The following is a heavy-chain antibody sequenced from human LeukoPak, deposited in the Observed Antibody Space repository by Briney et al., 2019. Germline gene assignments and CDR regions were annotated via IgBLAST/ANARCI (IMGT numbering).Heavy chain of an antibody. CDR3: ARETNNDYYMDV. CDR2: IYYSGST. V-gene: IGHV4-59*01. D-gene: IGHD1/OR15-1a*01. Sequence: SETLSLTCTVSGGSISSYYWSWIRQPPGKGLEWIGYIYYSGSTNYNPSLKSRVTISVDTSKNQFSLKLSSVTAADTAVYYCARETNNDYYMDVWGKGTTVTVSS. J-gene: IGHJ6*03. CDR1: GGSISSYY.